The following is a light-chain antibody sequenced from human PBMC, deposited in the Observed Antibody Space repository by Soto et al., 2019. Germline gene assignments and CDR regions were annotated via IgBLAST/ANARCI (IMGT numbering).Light chain of an antibody. Sequence: EIVLTQSPGTLSLSPGERATLSCRASQSVSSSYLAWYQQKPGQAPRLLIYGASSRATGIPDRFSGSGSGTDFTLTISSLQPEDVATYYCQKYNNVPWTFGQGTKVEIK. J-gene: IGKJ1*01. CDR1: QSVSSSY. V-gene: IGKV3-20*01. CDR3: QKYNNVPWT. CDR2: GAS.